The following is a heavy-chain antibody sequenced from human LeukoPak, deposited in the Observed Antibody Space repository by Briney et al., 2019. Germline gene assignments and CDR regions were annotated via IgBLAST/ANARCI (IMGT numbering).Heavy chain of an antibody. V-gene: IGHV3-9*01. J-gene: IGHJ3*01. Sequence: PGGSLRLSCAASGFIFGDYGMYWVRQAPGKGLEWVSGINWNSDRIGYADPVKGRFTISRDNAKNSLYMQMNSVRAEDTALYYCARASYYYDTSGLGAFDVWGQGTTVIVSS. D-gene: IGHD3-22*01. CDR1: GFIFGDYG. CDR2: INWNSDRI. CDR3: ARASYYYDTSGLGAFDV.